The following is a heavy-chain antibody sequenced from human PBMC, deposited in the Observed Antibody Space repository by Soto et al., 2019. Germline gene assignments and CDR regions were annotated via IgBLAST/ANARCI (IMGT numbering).Heavy chain of an antibody. D-gene: IGHD5-18*01. CDR3: ARSRGYSYGYFFLYDY. CDR2: IYYSGST. Sequence: SSETLSLTCTVSGGSISSYYWSWIRQPPGKGLEWIGYIYYSGSTNYNPSLKSRVTISVDTSKNQFSLKLSSVTAADTAVYYCARSRGYSYGYFFLYDYWGQGTLVTVSS. V-gene: IGHV4-59*01. CDR1: GGSISSYY. J-gene: IGHJ4*02.